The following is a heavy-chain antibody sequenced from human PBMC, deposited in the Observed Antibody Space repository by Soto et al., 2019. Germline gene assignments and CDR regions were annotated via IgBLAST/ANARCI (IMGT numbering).Heavy chain of an antibody. V-gene: IGHV4-38-2*01. Sequence: SETLSLTCAVSGYSISSGYYWGWIRQPPGKGLEWIGSIYHSGSTYYNPSLKSRVTISVDTSKNQFSLKLSSVTAADTAVYYCARDFGAVTPRGHYYYGMDVWGQGTTVTVSS. CDR2: IYHSGST. D-gene: IGHD3-3*01. J-gene: IGHJ6*02. CDR1: GYSISSGYY. CDR3: ARDFGAVTPRGHYYYGMDV.